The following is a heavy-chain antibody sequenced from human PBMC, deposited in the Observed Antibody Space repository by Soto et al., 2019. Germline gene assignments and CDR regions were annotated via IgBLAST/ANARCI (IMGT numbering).Heavy chain of an antibody. D-gene: IGHD6-13*01. V-gene: IGHV3-30-3*01. CDR3: ARDLARYSSSWYLDYYYYGMDV. CDR1: GFTFSSYA. CDR2: ISYDGSNK. J-gene: IGHJ6*02. Sequence: QVQLVESGGGVVQPGRSLRLSCAASGFTFSSYAMHWVRQAPGKGLEWVAVISYDGSNKYYADSVKGRFTISRDHSKNTLYMQLNSLRAEDTAVYYCARDLARYSSSWYLDYYYYGMDVCGQGTTVTVSS.